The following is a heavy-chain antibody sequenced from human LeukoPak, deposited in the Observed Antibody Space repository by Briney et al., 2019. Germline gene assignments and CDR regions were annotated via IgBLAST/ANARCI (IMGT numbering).Heavy chain of an antibody. CDR3: ARVKRSIAARQVYYGMDV. V-gene: IGHV4-34*01. CDR2: INHSGST. D-gene: IGHD6-6*01. J-gene: IGHJ6*02. Sequence: PSETLSLTCAVYGGSFSGYYWSWIRQPPGKGLEWIGEINHSGSTNYNPSLKSRVTISVDTSKNQFSLKLSSVTAADTAVYYCARVKRSIAARQVYYGMDVWGQGTTVTVSS. CDR1: GGSFSGYY.